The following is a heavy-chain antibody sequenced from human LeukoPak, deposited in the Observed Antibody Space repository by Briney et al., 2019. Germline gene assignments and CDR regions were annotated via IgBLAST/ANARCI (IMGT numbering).Heavy chain of an antibody. Sequence: ASVKVSCKASGGTFNNYAINWVRQAPGQGLEWMGGIIPIFGPAKYAQKFQGRVTIDADDSTGTAYMELSSLRSDDTAVYYCARDYCSSTSCLFDYWGQGTLVTVSS. CDR2: IIPIFGPA. CDR3: ARDYCSSTSCLFDY. D-gene: IGHD2-2*01. CDR1: GGTFNNYA. J-gene: IGHJ4*02. V-gene: IGHV1-69*13.